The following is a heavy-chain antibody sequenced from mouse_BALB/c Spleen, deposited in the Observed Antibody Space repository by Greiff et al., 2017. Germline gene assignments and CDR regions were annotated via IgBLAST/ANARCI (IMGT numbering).Heavy chain of an antibody. CDR1: GYAFSSYW. V-gene: IGHV1-80*01. D-gene: IGHD1-1*01. CDR3: ARSTTVVARAMDY. CDR2: IYPGDGDT. Sequence: VQLQQSGAELVRPGSSVKISCKASGYAFSSYWMNWVKQRPGQGLEWIGQIYPGDGDTNYNGKFKGKATLTADKSSSTAYMQLSSLTSEDSAVYFCARSTTVVARAMDYWGQGTSVTVSS. J-gene: IGHJ4*01.